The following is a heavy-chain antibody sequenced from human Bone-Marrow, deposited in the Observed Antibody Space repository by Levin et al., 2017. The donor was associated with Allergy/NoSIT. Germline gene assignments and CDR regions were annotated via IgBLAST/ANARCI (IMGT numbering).Heavy chain of an antibody. CDR1: GFSFNTYN. D-gene: IGHD2-8*02. CDR3: ARETTYDFDTGGDLRAGWYCDL. CDR2: ISSGSGTS. Sequence: GGSLRLSCAASGFSFNTYNMHWVRQAPGKGLECISYISSGSGTSDYADSVQGRFTISRDNANNSMYLQMNSLRAEDTAVYYCARETTYDFDTGGDLRAGWYCDLWGRGTLVTVSS. J-gene: IGHJ2*01. V-gene: IGHV3-48*01.